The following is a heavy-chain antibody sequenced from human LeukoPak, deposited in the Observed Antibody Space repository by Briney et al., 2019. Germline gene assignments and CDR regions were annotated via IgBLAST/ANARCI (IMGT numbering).Heavy chain of an antibody. J-gene: IGHJ5*02. CDR3: AYFWSGYYPLGGWFDP. V-gene: IGHV1-18*04. Sequence: GASVKVSCKASGYTFTGYYMHWVRQAPGQGLEWMGWISAYNGNTNYAQKLQGRVTMTTDTSTSTAYMELRSLRSDDTAVYYCAYFWSGYYPLGGWFDPWGQGTLVTVSS. D-gene: IGHD3-3*01. CDR1: GYTFTGYY. CDR2: ISAYNGNT.